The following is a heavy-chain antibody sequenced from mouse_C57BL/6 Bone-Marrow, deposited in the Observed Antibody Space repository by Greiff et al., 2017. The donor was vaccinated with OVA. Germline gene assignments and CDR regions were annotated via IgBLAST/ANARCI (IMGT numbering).Heavy chain of an antibody. CDR1: GYTFTSYW. CDR3: AREIYYDYDSWFAY. J-gene: IGHJ3*01. Sequence: VQLQQSGAELVRPGSSVKLSCKASGYTFTSYWMHWVKQRPIQGLEWIGNIDPSDSETHYNQKFKDKATLTVDKSSSTAYMQLSSLTSEDSAVYYCAREIYYDYDSWFAYWGQGTLVTVSA. V-gene: IGHV1-52*01. D-gene: IGHD2-4*01. CDR2: IDPSDSET.